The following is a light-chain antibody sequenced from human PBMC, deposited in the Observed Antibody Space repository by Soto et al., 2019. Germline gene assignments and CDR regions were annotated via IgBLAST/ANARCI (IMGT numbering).Light chain of an antibody. Sequence: QLVLTQSPSASASLGASVKLTCTLSSGHSSYAIAWHQQQPEKGPRYLMKLNSDGSHTKGDGIPDRFSGSSSGAERYLTISRLQSEDEADYYCQTWGTGIWVFGGGTKLTVL. J-gene: IGLJ3*02. CDR2: LNSDGSH. CDR1: SGHSSYA. V-gene: IGLV4-69*01. CDR3: QTWGTGIWV.